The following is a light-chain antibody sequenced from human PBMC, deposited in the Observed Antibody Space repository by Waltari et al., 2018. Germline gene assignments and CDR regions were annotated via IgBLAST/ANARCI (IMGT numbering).Light chain of an antibody. V-gene: IGKV1-39*01. Sequence: DIQMTQSPSSLSASVGASVTITCRASQSISSYLHWYQQKPGIAPKVLIYAASSLQSGVPSMFSGSGSWRDFTLIISSLQPYDFASYFCQQSYSHAGTFGQGTNVEIK. CDR1: QSISSY. CDR3: QQSYSHAGT. J-gene: IGKJ1*01. CDR2: AAS.